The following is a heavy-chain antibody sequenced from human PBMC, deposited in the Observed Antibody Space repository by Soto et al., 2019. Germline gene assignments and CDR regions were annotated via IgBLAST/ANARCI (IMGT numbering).Heavy chain of an antibody. CDR2: ISYDGSNK. CDR1: GFTFSSYA. D-gene: IGHD3-22*01. Sequence: GGSLRLSCAASGFTFSSYAMHWVRQAPGKGLEWVAVISYDGSNKYYADSVKGRFTISRDNSKNTLYLQMNSLRAEDTAVYYCARDLRIHYDSSGYYYGRGGMDVWGQGTTVTVSS. J-gene: IGHJ6*02. CDR3: ARDLRIHYDSSGYYYGRGGMDV. V-gene: IGHV3-30-3*01.